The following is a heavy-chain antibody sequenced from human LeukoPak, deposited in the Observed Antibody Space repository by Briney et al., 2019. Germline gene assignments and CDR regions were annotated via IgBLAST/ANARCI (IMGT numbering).Heavy chain of an antibody. V-gene: IGHV3-7*03. CDR2: INHNGNVN. Sequence: GGSLRLSCAAPGFTFSSYWMNWARQAPGKGLEWVASINHNGNVNYYVDSVKGRFTISRDNAKNSLYLQMSNLRAEDTAVYYCARGPPNWGYDYWGPGTLVTVSS. CDR3: ARGPPNWGYDY. J-gene: IGHJ4*02. CDR1: GFTFSSYW. D-gene: IGHD7-27*01.